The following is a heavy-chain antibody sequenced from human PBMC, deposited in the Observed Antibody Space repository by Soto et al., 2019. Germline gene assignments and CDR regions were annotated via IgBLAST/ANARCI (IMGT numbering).Heavy chain of an antibody. CDR3: ARAGGDSSSWYFDY. J-gene: IGHJ4*02. D-gene: IGHD6-13*01. CDR1: GDSVSSNSAA. CDR2: TYYRSKWNN. V-gene: IGHV6-1*01. Sequence: SQTLSLTCAISGDSVSSNSAAWNWVRQSPSRGLEWLGRTYYRSKWNNDYAVSVKRRITINPDTSKNQFSLQLNSVTPEDTAVYYCARAGGDSSSWYFDYWGQGTLVTVSS.